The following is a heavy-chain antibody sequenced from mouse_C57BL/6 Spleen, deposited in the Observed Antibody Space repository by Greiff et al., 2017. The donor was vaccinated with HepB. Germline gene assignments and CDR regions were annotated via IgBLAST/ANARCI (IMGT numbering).Heavy chain of an antibody. V-gene: IGHV5-9*01. CDR2: ISGGGGNT. CDR3: ARRGYEGYFDV. J-gene: IGHJ1*03. D-gene: IGHD3-1*01. Sequence: EVKLMESGGGLVKPGGSLKLSCAASGFTFSSYTMSWVRQTPEKRLEWVATISGGGGNTYYPDSVKGRFTISRDNAKNTLYLQMSSLRSEDTALYYCARRGYEGYFDVWGTGTTVTVSS. CDR1: GFTFSSYT.